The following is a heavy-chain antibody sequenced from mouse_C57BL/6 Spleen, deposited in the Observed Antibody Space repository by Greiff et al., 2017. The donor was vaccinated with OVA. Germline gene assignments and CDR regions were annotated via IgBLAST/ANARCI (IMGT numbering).Heavy chain of an antibody. J-gene: IGHJ4*01. CDR1: GYTFTSYW. D-gene: IGHD1-1*01. CDR2: IDPYSGGT. CDR3: GRSYYGSRTDYAMDY. Sequence: QVQLQQPGAELVKPGASVKLSCKASGYTFTSYWMHWVKQRPGRGLEWIGRIDPYSGGTKYNEKFKSKATLTVDKSSSTAYMQLSSLTSEDSAVYYCGRSYYGSRTDYAMDYWGQGTSVTVSS. V-gene: IGHV1-72*01.